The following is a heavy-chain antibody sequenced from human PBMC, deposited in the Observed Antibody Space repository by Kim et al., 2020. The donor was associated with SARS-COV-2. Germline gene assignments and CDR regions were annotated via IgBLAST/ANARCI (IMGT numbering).Heavy chain of an antibody. Sequence: SAESVKGRFTISRDNSKTTLYLQMNSLRAEDTAVDYCARGGGYYDAFDIWGQGTMVTVSS. V-gene: IGHV3-30*01. D-gene: IGHD3-10*01. CDR3: ARGGGYYDAFDI. J-gene: IGHJ3*02.